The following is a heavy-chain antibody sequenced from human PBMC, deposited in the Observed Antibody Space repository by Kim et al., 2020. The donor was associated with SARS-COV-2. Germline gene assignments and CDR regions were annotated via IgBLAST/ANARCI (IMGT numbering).Heavy chain of an antibody. V-gene: IGHV1-24*01. CDR1: GYTLTELS. Sequence: ASVKVSCKVSGYTLTELSMHWVRQAPGKGLEWMGGFDPEDGETIYAQKFQGRVTMTEDTSTDTAYMELSSLRSEDTAVYYCATGRCSSTSCYGYWYFDLWGRGTLVTVSS. D-gene: IGHD2-2*01. CDR2: FDPEDGET. CDR3: ATGRCSSTSCYGYWYFDL. J-gene: IGHJ2*01.